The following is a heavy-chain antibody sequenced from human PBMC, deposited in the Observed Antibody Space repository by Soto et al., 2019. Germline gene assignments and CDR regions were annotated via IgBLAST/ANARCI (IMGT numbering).Heavy chain of an antibody. CDR3: ARDLAAADH. Sequence: QVQLVQSGAEVKKPGASVKVSCRASGYTFTHYYIHWVRQAPGQGLEWLGIINPTGGSTNYAHEXXXXXXXXXXXXXXXXXMELSGLRSEDTAVFYCARDLAAADHWGQGTLVTVSS. D-gene: IGHD6-13*01. J-gene: IGHJ4*02. CDR1: GYTFTHYY. V-gene: IGHV1-46*01. CDR2: INPTGGST.